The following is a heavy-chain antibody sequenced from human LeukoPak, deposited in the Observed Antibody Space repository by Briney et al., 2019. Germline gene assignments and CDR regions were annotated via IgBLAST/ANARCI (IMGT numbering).Heavy chain of an antibody. CDR2: ITNTGGST. CDR1: GFTFASYG. CDR3: AKINTGAFGFDY. Sequence: GGSLRLSCVASGFTFASYGMAWVRQAPGMGLDWVSSITNTGGSTYYADSVKGRFTISRDNSNYIVSLEMNSLRAEDTALYYCAKINTGAFGFDYWGQGALVTVSS. V-gene: IGHV3-23*01. D-gene: IGHD1-26*01. J-gene: IGHJ4*02.